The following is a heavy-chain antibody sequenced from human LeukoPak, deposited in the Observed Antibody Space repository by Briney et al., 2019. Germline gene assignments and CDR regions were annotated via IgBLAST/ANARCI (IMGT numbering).Heavy chain of an antibody. V-gene: IGHV3-69-1*01. J-gene: IGHJ5*01. CDR2: ISGTGSV. Sequence: GGSLGLSCAASGFSLSTFNMNWVRQAPGKGLEWVSCISGTGSVYYAASVRGRFTISRDNAGNSLFLQLNSLRTEDTAVYFCARDLPGSSWYALDSWGQGTLVTVSS. D-gene: IGHD6-13*01. CDR3: ARDLPGSSWYALDS. CDR1: GFSLSTFN.